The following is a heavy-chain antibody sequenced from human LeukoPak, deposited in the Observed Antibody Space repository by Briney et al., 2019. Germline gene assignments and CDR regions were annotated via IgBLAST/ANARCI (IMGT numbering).Heavy chain of an antibody. CDR3: ARDDIAAGGTTDL. V-gene: IGHV3-53*01. D-gene: IGHD6-13*01. CDR1: GFTVNNNY. CDR2: IYSGGRT. J-gene: IGHJ5*02. Sequence: GGSLRLSCAASGFTVNNNYMSWVRQAPGKGLEWVSVIYSGGRTYYADSVKGRFTISRDNSKSTLYLQMNSLRAEDTAVYYCARDDIAAGGTTDLWGQGTLVTVSS.